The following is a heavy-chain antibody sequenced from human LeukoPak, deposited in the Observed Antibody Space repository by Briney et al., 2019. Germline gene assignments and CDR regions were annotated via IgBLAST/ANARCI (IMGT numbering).Heavy chain of an antibody. CDR1: GFTFSSYW. Sequence: GGSLRLSCAASGFTFSSYWMSWVRQPPGKGLEWVANINEDGSDKYYVDSVKGRFNISRDNAKNSLFLQLNSLRAEDTAVYYCAKRFCTSGACYRTFDYWGQGTLVTVSS. V-gene: IGHV3-7*05. CDR2: INEDGSDK. CDR3: AKRFCTSGACYRTFDY. D-gene: IGHD2-8*01. J-gene: IGHJ4*02.